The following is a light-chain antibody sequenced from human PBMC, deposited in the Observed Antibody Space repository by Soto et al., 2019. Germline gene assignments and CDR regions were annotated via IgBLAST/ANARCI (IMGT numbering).Light chain of an antibody. Sequence: QSALTQPPSAPGSPGQSVTISCTGTSSDVGGYKYVSWYQQHPGKAPKLIIYEVTKRPSGVPDRFSGSKSGNTASLTVSGLHDDEEADDYCSTSEGGNNYVVFGGGTKLTVL. CDR1: SSDVGGYKY. V-gene: IGLV2-8*01. CDR3: STSEGGNNYVV. CDR2: EVT. J-gene: IGLJ2*01.